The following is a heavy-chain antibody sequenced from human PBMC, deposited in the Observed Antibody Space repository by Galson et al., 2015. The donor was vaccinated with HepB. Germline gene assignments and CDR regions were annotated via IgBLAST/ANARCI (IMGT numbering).Heavy chain of an antibody. D-gene: IGHD6-19*01. CDR2: INRDGSIS. V-gene: IGHV3-74*01. CDR1: GFTFSNYF. CDR3: ARGGVVGGMDS. J-gene: IGHJ4*02. Sequence: SLRLSCAASGFTFSNYFMDWVRQVPGKGLVWVSDINRDGSISRYADSVKGRFTISRDNANKMLYLQMDSLRVEDTAVYYCARGGVVGGMDSWGQGVLVTVSS.